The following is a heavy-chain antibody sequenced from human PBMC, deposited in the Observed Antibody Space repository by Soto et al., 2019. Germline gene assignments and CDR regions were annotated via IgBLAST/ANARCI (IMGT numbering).Heavy chain of an antibody. D-gene: IGHD6-6*01. Sequence: GASGKVSSKASGGSFSSYVISWVRQAPGQGLEWMGGIIPIFGTANYAQKFQGRTMITADKSTSTAYMELSSLRSEDTAVYYWAREPFLYSSSSIDYYYGMDVWGQGTTVTVSS. CDR2: IIPIFGTA. CDR3: AREPFLYSSSSIDYYYGMDV. V-gene: IGHV1-69*06. J-gene: IGHJ6*02. CDR1: GGSFSSYV.